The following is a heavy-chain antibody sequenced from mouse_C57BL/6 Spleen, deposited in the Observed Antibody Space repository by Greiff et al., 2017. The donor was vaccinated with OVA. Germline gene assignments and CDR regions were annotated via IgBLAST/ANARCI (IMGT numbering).Heavy chain of an antibody. CDR3: AGGGDTYYSMDY. CDR2: IDPNGGGT. D-gene: IGHD3-3*01. Sequence: QVQLQQPGAELVKPGASVKLSCKASGYTFTSYWMHWVQQRPGRGLEWIGWIDPNGGGTKYNEKFTSKATLTVDKPSSTAYMLHISLTSEDSAVYDYAGGGDTYYSMDYWGQGTSVTVSS. J-gene: IGHJ4*01. CDR1: GYTFTSYW. V-gene: IGHV1-72*01.